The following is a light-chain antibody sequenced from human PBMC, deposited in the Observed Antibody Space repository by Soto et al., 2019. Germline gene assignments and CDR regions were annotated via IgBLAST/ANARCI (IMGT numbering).Light chain of an antibody. CDR3: MQSTHWPPGT. CDR1: QGLVHSDGDTY. Sequence: DVVMTQSPLSRPVTLGQSASISCRSSQGLVHSDGDTYLSWFQQRPGQPPRRLIYKVSYRDSGVPDRFSGSGSGTDFTLKINRVEAEDVGMYYCMQSTHWPPGTFGQGTKLEIK. J-gene: IGKJ2*01. V-gene: IGKV2-30*02. CDR2: KVS.